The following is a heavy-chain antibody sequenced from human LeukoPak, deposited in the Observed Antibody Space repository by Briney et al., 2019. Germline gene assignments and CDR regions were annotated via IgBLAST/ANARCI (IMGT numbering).Heavy chain of an antibody. CDR2: IYYSGST. Sequence: SETLSLTCTVSGGSISSYYWSWIRQPPGKGLEWIGYIYYSGSTNYNPSLKSRVTISVDTSKNQFSLKLSSVTAADTAVYYCATGRWGSSWYRGFDPWGQGTLVTVSS. CDR1: GGSISSYY. J-gene: IGHJ5*02. V-gene: IGHV4-59*08. CDR3: ATGRWGSSWYRGFDP. D-gene: IGHD6-13*01.